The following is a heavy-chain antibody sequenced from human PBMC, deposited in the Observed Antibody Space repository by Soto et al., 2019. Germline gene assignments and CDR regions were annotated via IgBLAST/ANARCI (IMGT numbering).Heavy chain of an antibody. CDR2: TYSAETT. CDR1: GFTISTNY. V-gene: IGHV3-66*01. Sequence: PGGSLRLSCAASGFTISTNYMSWVRQAPGKWLEWISLTYSAETTYNADSVKGRFTISTDNSRNTLHLQMNSLRAEDTAVYYCARDLNYWGQGTLVTVSS. CDR3: ARDLNY. J-gene: IGHJ4*02.